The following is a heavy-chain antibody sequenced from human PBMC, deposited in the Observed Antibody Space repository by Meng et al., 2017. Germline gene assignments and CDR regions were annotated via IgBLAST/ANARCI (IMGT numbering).Heavy chain of an antibody. CDR3: ARYTPIAVDY. Sequence: QLQLPGSGPGLGKTSRTLSLICAVSGDSISSGNWGIWVRQPPGKGLEWIGEIHHSGSTYYNPSLKSRITMSVDTSKNQFYLKLSSVTAADTAGYYCARYTPIAVDYWGQGTLVTVSS. CDR1: GDSISSGNW. CDR2: IHHSGST. J-gene: IGHJ4*02. V-gene: IGHV4-55*01. D-gene: IGHD6-13*01.